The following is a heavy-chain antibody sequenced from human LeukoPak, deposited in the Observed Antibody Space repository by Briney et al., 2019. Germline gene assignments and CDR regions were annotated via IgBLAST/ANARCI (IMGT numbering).Heavy chain of an antibody. J-gene: IGHJ3*02. Sequence: ASVKVSCMASGYTFTSYDINWVRQATGQGLEWMGWMNPNSGNTGYAQKFQGRVTMTRNTSISTAYMELSSLRSEDTAVYYCARRAVGTDAFDIWGQGTMVTVSS. CDR2: MNPNSGNT. D-gene: IGHD1-26*01. CDR1: GYTFTSYD. CDR3: ARRAVGTDAFDI. V-gene: IGHV1-8*01.